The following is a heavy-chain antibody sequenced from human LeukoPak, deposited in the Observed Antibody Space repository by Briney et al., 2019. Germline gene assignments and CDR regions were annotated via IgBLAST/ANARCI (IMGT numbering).Heavy chain of an antibody. CDR1: GYSISSGYY. CDR3: AREDKEVRGFFNY. Sequence: KTSETLSLTCTVSGYSISSGYYWGWIRQPPGKGLEWIGSIYHSGSTYYNPSLKSRVTISVDTSKNQFSLKLSSVTAADTAVYYCAREDKEVRGFFNYWGQGTLVTVSS. V-gene: IGHV4-38-2*02. D-gene: IGHD3-10*01. CDR2: IYHSGST. J-gene: IGHJ4*02.